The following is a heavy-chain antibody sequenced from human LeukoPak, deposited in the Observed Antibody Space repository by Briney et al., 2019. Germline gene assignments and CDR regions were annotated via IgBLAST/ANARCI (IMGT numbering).Heavy chain of an antibody. CDR2: INPNSGGT. CDR3: ARGGPIMITFGGVINSYYFDY. V-gene: IGHV1-2*02. Sequence: ASVKVSCTASGYTFTGYYMHWVRQAPGQGPEWMGWINPNSGGTNYAQKFQGRVTITRDTSISTAYMELSRLRSDDPAVYYCARGGPIMITFGGVINSYYFDYWGQGTLVTVSS. J-gene: IGHJ4*02. D-gene: IGHD3-16*02. CDR1: GYTFTGYY.